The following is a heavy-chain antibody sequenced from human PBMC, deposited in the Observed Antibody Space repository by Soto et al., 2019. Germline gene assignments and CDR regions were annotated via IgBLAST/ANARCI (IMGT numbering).Heavy chain of an antibody. Sequence: GASVKVSCKASGGTFSSYAISWVRQAPGQGLEWMGGIIPIFGTANYAQKFQGRVTITADESTSTAYMELSSLRSEDTAVYYCARGKALRLGELSLFMPSRPHYYYYYRMDVWGQGTTVPVSS. D-gene: IGHD3-16*02. CDR3: ARGKALRLGELSLFMPSRPHYYYYYRMDV. J-gene: IGHJ6*02. CDR2: IIPIFGTA. CDR1: GGTFSSYA. V-gene: IGHV1-69*13.